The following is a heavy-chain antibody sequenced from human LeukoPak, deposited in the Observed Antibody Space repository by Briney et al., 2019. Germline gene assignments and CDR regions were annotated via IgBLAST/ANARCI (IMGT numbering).Heavy chain of an antibody. Sequence: PSETLSLTCTVSGGSISSYYWSWIRQPPGKGLEWIGYIYYSGSTNYNPSLKSRVTISVDTSKNQFSLKLSSATAADTAVYYCARHRGDHLIGYYYYGMDVWGQGTTVTVSS. D-gene: IGHD2-21*02. CDR3: ARHRGDHLIGYYYYGMDV. CDR1: GGSISSYY. J-gene: IGHJ6*02. CDR2: IYYSGST. V-gene: IGHV4-59*08.